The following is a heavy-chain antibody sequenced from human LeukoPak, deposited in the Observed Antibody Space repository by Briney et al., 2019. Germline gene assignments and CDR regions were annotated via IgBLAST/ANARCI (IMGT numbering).Heavy chain of an antibody. J-gene: IGHJ4*02. D-gene: IGHD6-13*01. CDR3: ARGPRAAADDY. V-gene: IGHV1-3*01. Sequence: ASVKVSCKASGYTFINFAINWGRQAPGQRPEWLGWINAGNGNTKYSQKFQGRLTITRDTSASTAYLELSNLTSEDTAIYYCARGPRAAADDYWGQGTLVTVSS. CDR2: INAGNGNT. CDR1: GYTFINFA.